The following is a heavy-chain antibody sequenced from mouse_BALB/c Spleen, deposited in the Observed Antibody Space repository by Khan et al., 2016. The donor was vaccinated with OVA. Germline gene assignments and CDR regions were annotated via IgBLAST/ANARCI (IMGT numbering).Heavy chain of an antibody. J-gene: IGHJ3*01. CDR3: ARKQRLGGFAF. D-gene: IGHD1-2*01. V-gene: IGHV2-6-7*01. Sequence: QIQLVQSGPGLVAPSQSLSLTCTASGFSFTGYGVYWVRQPPGKGLEWLGMIWGDGSTDYNSVLKSRLSITKDNTKSQVFIKMNMQQTDDTARYYCARKQRLGGFAFWGQGTLVTVSA. CDR1: GFSFTGYG. CDR2: IWGDGST.